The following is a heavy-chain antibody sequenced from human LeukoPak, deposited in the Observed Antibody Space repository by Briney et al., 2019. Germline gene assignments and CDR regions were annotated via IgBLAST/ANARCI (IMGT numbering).Heavy chain of an antibody. Sequence: SETLSLTCAVYGGSFSGYYWSWIRQPPGKGLEWMGEINHSGSTNYNPSLKSRVTISVDTSKNQFSLKLSSVTAADTAVYYCARGSSKPPRTHNWFDHWGQGTLVTVSS. CDR2: INHSGST. V-gene: IGHV4-34*01. CDR1: GGSFSGYY. D-gene: IGHD1/OR15-1a*01. J-gene: IGHJ5*02. CDR3: ARGSSKPPRTHNWFDH.